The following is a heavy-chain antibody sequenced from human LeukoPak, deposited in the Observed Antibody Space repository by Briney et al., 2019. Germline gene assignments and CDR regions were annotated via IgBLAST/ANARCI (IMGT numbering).Heavy chain of an antibody. V-gene: IGHV3-7*04. CDR1: GFTFSGYW. Sequence: GSLRLSCAASGFTFSGYWMSWVRQAPGKGLEWVANIKQDGSEKNYVDSVKGRFTISRDNAKNSMDLQMNSLRAEDTAVYYCARGLLAAAGIDYWGQGTLVTVSS. CDR3: ARGLLAAAGIDY. CDR2: IKQDGSEK. J-gene: IGHJ4*02. D-gene: IGHD6-13*01.